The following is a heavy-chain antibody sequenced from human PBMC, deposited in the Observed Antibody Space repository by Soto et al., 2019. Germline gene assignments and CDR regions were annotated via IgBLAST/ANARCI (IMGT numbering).Heavy chain of an antibody. J-gene: IGHJ4*02. D-gene: IGHD6-19*01. CDR1: GGSISSYY. Sequence: PSETLSLTCTVSGGSISSYYWSWIRQPPGKGLEWIGYIYYSGSTNYNPSLKRRVTISVDTSKNQFSLKLSSVTAADTAVYYCARQDSSGWYGSIDYWGQGTLVTVSS. CDR3: ARQDSSGWYGSIDY. V-gene: IGHV4-59*08. CDR2: IYYSGST.